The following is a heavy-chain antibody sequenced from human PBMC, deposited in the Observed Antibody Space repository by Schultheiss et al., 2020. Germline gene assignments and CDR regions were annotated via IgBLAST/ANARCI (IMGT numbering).Heavy chain of an antibody. V-gene: IGHV4-4*07. CDR3: ARLMKGGMYYFDY. D-gene: IGHD3-16*01. J-gene: IGHJ4*02. CDR1: GGSISSYY. Sequence: SETLSLTCTVSGGSISSYYWSWIRQPAGKGLEWIGRIFTSGSTDYNPSLKSRVTMSVDSSKTQFSLKLSSVTAADTAVYYCARLMKGGMYYFDYWGQGTLVTVSS. CDR2: IFTSGST.